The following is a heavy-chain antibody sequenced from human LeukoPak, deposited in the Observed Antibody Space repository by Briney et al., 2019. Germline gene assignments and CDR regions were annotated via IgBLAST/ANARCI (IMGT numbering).Heavy chain of an antibody. V-gene: IGHV3-23*01. CDR1: GFTFSSYS. CDR3: AKNGEPHYYMDV. J-gene: IGHJ6*03. CDR2: ISGSGSNT. D-gene: IGHD1-14*01. Sequence: GGSLRLSCAASGFTFSSYSMIWVRQAPGKGLEWVLGISGSGSNTYYADSAKGRFTSSRDYSKRTVYLQMNSLRAEDTAVYYCAKNGEPHYYMDVLGKGTTVTVSS.